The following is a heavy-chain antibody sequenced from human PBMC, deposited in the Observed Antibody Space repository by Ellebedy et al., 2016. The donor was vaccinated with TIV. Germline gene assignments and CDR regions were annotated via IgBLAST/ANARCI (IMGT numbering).Heavy chain of an antibody. J-gene: IGHJ4*02. CDR1: GFTFSNFV. Sequence: GESLKISXAASGFTFSNFVMNWVRLAPERGLEWLSDISGDGQTADYADSVKGRFTTSRDNSRNTLFLQMDSLRAEDTAVYYCAKDRYCSRTHCARGFDFWGQGTLVTVSS. V-gene: IGHV3-23*01. D-gene: IGHD2-2*01. CDR2: ISGDGQTA. CDR3: AKDRYCSRTHCARGFDF.